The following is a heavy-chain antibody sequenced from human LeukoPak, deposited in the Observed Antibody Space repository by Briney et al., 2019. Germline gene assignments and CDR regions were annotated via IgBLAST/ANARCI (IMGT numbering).Heavy chain of an antibody. J-gene: IGHJ4*02. CDR3: ARNQGSVQLLLSFDY. CDR2: IIPILGIA. Sequence: SVKVSCKASGGTFSSYAISWVRQAPGQGLEWMGRIIPILGIANYAQKFQGRVTITADKSTSTAYMELSSLRSEDTAVYYCARNQGSVQLLLSFDYWGQGTLVTVSS. V-gene: IGHV1-69*04. D-gene: IGHD2-2*01. CDR1: GGTFSSYA.